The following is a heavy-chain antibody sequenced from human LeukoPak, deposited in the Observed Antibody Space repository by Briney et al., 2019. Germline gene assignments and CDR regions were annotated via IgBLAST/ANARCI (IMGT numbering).Heavy chain of an antibody. CDR2: IHYTGST. CDR1: GGSISSYY. D-gene: IGHD3-10*01. CDR3: ARDQSKGRSGRYYYYMDV. V-gene: IGHV4-59*01. Sequence: SETLSLTCTVSGGSISSYYWSWIRQSPGKGLECIGYIHYTGSTNYNPSLKSRVTISVETSKNQFSLKLKSVTAADTAVYYCARDQSKGRSGRYYYYMDVWGKGTTVTISS. J-gene: IGHJ6*03.